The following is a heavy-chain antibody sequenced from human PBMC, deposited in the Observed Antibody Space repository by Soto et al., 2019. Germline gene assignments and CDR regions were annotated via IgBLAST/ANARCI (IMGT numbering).Heavy chain of an antibody. V-gene: IGHV4-34*12. CDR2: VFHTGNT. Sequence: QVHLQQWGAGLLKPSGTLSLTCAVSGGSFSDAFWSWVRQSPGRGLEWIGEVFHTGNTNYNPSLKSRVTLSVDTAQNQFSLRLTSVTAADSAVYYCARAPRELLAEGPLFLYYYYGLDVWGQGTKVTVSS. CDR1: GGSFSDAF. CDR3: ARAPRELLAEGPLFLYYYYGLDV. J-gene: IGHJ6*02. D-gene: IGHD1-7*01.